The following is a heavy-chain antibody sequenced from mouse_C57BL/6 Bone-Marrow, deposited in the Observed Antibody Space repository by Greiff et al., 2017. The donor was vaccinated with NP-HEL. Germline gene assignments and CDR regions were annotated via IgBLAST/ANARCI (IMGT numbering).Heavy chain of an antibody. Sequence: VQLQQPGAELVMPGASVKLSCKASGYTFTSYWMHWVKQRPGQGLEWIGEIDPSDSYTNYNQKFKGKSTLTEDKSSSTAYMQLSSLTSEDSAVYYCARSDYYGSSFFDYWGQGTTLTVSS. J-gene: IGHJ2*01. D-gene: IGHD1-1*01. CDR3: ARSDYYGSSFFDY. V-gene: IGHV1-69*01. CDR1: GYTFTSYW. CDR2: IDPSDSYT.